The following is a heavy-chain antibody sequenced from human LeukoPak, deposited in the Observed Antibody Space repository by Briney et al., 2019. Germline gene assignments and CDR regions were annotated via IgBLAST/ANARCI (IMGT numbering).Heavy chain of an antibody. Sequence: SETLSLTCTVSGGSISSYYWSWIRQPPGKGLEWIGYIYYSGSTNYNPSLKSRVTISVDTSKNQFSLRLSSVTAADTAVYYRARERSGSEIFARSFDIWGQGTMVTVSS. J-gene: IGHJ3*02. V-gene: IGHV4-59*01. CDR3: ARERSGSEIFARSFDI. D-gene: IGHD3-3*01. CDR2: IYYSGST. CDR1: GGSISSYY.